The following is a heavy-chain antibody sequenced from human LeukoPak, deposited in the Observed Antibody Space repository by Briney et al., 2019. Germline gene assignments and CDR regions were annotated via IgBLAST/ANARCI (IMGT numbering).Heavy chain of an antibody. CDR2: ISSSSSYI. D-gene: IGHD1-26*01. V-gene: IGHV3-21*04. Sequence: PGGSLRLSCAASGFTFSSYSMNWVRQAPGKGLEWVSSISSSSSYIYYADSVKGRFTISRDNAKNSLYLQMNSLRAEDTALYYCAKDIVSGSYYYYFDYWGQGTLVTVSS. J-gene: IGHJ4*02. CDR3: AKDIVSGSYYYYFDY. CDR1: GFTFSSYS.